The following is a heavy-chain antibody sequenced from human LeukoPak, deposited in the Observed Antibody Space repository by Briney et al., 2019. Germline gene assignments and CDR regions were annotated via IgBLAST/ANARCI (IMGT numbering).Heavy chain of an antibody. CDR2: IYYSGNT. D-gene: IGHD6-13*01. CDR1: DGSISTYY. V-gene: IGHV4-59*01. CDR3: ARMITAAGAEYFDL. Sequence: SETLSLTCTVSDGSISTYYWNWLRQPPGKGLEWIGFIYYSGNTNYNPSLKSRVTMSIDTSKNQYSLKLSSVTAADTAVYFCARMITAAGAEYFDLWGRGTLVTVSS. J-gene: IGHJ2*01.